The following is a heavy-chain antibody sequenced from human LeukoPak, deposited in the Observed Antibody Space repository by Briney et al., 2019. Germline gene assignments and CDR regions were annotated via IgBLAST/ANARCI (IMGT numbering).Heavy chain of an antibody. CDR2: IYYSGST. J-gene: IGHJ5*02. D-gene: IGHD6-13*01. CDR3: ARELIAAATNWFDP. Sequence: SQTLSLTCTVPGGSISSGDYYWSWIRQPPGKGLERNGYIYYSGSTYYNPSLKSRVTISVDTSKNQFSLKLSSVTAADTAVYYCARELIAAATNWFDPWGQGTLVTVSS. CDR1: GGSISSGDYY. V-gene: IGHV4-30-4*08.